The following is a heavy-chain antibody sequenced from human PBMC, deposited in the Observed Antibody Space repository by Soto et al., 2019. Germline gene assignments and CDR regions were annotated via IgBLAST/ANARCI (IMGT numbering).Heavy chain of an antibody. Sequence: EVQLVESGGGLVQPGGSLRLSCAASGFTFSSSWMHWVRQAPGKGLVWVSRINSDGTTTNYADSVKGRFTISRDNARNTLYLQMNRLSPGYTAVYYCARGGSGYSVHWGQGTLVTVPS. CDR3: ARGGSGYSVH. CDR2: INSDGTTT. D-gene: IGHD3-22*01. J-gene: IGHJ1*01. CDR1: GFTFSSSW. V-gene: IGHV3-74*01.